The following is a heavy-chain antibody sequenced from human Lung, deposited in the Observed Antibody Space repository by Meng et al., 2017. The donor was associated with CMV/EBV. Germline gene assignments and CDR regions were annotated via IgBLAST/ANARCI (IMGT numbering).Heavy chain of an antibody. D-gene: IGHD3-3*01. CDR3: ARGETYFDFWSAYSFDS. Sequence: SVXVSXKASGGTFSSYAISWVRQAPGQGLEWMGGIIPILDIANYAQKFQGRVTITADKSTSTAYMELSSLRSEDTAVYYCARGETYFDFWSAYSFDSWGQGXLVTVSS. CDR2: IIPILDIA. CDR1: GGTFSSYA. J-gene: IGHJ4*02. V-gene: IGHV1-69*10.